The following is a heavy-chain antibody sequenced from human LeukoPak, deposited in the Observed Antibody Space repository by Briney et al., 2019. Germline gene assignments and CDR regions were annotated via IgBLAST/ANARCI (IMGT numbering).Heavy chain of an antibody. Sequence: GGCLRLSCGASGYTFSTYGTHGVRQAPGKGLEGVAVVSYDGSSTYYTDSVRGRFPVSRDNPQNTLYLQMNSLRSDNTAVYYCTKAQHPRHELGNFYFDYWGQGTLVTVSS. CDR3: TKAQHPRHELGNFYFDY. CDR1: GYTFSTYG. J-gene: IGHJ4*02. V-gene: IGHV3-30*18. CDR2: VSYDGSST. D-gene: IGHD7-27*01.